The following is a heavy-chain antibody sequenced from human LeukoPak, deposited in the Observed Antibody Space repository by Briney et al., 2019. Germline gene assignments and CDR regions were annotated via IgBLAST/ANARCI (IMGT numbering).Heavy chain of an antibody. CDR2: INPSGGST. CDR1: GYTFTSYY. J-gene: IGHJ4*02. V-gene: IGHV1-46*01. Sequence: ASVTVSFKASGYTFTSYYMHWVRQAPGQGLEWMGIINPSGGSTSYAQKFQGRVTMTRDMSTSTVYMELSSLRSEDTAVYYCARDVLIAALGYWGQGTLVTVSS. D-gene: IGHD6-6*01. CDR3: ARDVLIAALGY.